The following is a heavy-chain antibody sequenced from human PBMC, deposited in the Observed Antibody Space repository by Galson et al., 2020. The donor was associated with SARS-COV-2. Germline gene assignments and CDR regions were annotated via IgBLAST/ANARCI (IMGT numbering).Heavy chain of an antibody. D-gene: IGHD3-10*01. CDR3: AREKIVGGDDAFDI. CDR1: GYTFTGYY. Sequence: GESLKISCKASGYTFTGYYMHWVRQAPGQGLEWMGWINPNSGGTNYAQKFQGRVTMTRDTSISTAYMELSRLRSDDTAVYYCAREKIVGGDDAFDIWGQGTMVTVSS. CDR2: INPNSGGT. V-gene: IGHV1-2*02. J-gene: IGHJ3*02.